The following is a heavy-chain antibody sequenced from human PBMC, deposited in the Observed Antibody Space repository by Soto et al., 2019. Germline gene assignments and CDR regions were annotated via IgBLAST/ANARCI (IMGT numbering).Heavy chain of an antibody. Sequence: SVKVSCKASGGTFSSYAISWVRQAPGQGLEWMGGIIPIFGTANYAQKFQGRVTITADESTSTAYMELSSLRSEDTAVYYCARGIVVVPAAPYYYYYGMDVWGQGTTVTVSS. D-gene: IGHD2-2*01. CDR1: GGTFSSYA. V-gene: IGHV1-69*13. J-gene: IGHJ6*02. CDR3: ARGIVVVPAAPYYYYYGMDV. CDR2: IIPIFGTA.